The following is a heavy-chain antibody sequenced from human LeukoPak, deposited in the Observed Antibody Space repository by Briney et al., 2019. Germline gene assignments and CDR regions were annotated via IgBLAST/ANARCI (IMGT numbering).Heavy chain of an antibody. J-gene: IGHJ4*02. CDR3: ARQTNYYDSSGYYWIMYDY. Sequence: GESLKISCKGSGYSFTSYWIGWVRQMPGKGLEWMGIIYPGESDTRYSPSFQGQVTISADKSISTAYLQWSSLKASDTAMYYCARQTNYYDSSGYYWIMYDYWGQGTLVTVSS. D-gene: IGHD3-22*01. V-gene: IGHV5-51*01. CDR1: GYSFTSYW. CDR2: IYPGESDT.